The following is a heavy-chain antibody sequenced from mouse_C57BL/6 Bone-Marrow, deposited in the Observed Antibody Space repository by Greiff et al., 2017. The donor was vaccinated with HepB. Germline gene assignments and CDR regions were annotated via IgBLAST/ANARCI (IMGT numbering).Heavy chain of an antibody. J-gene: IGHJ3*01. CDR3: ARIYYDYDGGAWFAY. CDR1: GFSLTSYG. Sequence: QVTLKVSGPGLVAPSQSLSITCTVSGFSLTSYGVDWVRQSPGKGLEWLGVIWGVGSTNYNSALKSRLSISKDNSKSQVFLKMNSLQTDDTAMYYCARIYYDYDGGAWFAYWGQGTLVTVSA. V-gene: IGHV2-6*01. CDR2: IWGVGST. D-gene: IGHD2-4*01.